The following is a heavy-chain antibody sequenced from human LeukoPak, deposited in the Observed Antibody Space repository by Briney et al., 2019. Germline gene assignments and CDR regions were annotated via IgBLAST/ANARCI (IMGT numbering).Heavy chain of an antibody. D-gene: IGHD3-9*01. CDR1: GFTFSTYN. V-gene: IGHV3-21*06. J-gene: IGHJ4*02. CDR2: ITSGGTYT. Sequence: PGGSLRLSCAASGFTFSTYNMNWVRQAPGKGLEWVSSITSGGTYTYYADSVKGRFTTSRDNAKTSLSLQLSSLRAEDTAVYYCARGHYDILTASYKWTPDYWGQGILVTVSS. CDR3: ARGHYDILTASYKWTPDY.